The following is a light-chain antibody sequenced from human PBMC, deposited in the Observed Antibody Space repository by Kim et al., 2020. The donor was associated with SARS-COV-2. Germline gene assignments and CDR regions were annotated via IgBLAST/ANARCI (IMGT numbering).Light chain of an antibody. V-gene: IGKV1-6*01. CDR3: LQDYNYPRT. CDR2: GAT. J-gene: IGKJ1*01. Sequence: ASVGDRVTITCRASQDIRNDVGWYHQKPGKAPNVLIYGATTLQSGIPSRFSGSGSGTDFTLTISSLQPEDFGTYYCLQDYNYPRTFGQGTKVDIK. CDR1: QDIRND.